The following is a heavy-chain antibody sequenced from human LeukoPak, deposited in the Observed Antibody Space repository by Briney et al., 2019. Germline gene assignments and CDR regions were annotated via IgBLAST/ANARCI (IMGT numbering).Heavy chain of an antibody. D-gene: IGHD3-22*01. Sequence: GGSLRLSCAASGFTVSSNYMSWVRQAPGKGLEWVGRIKSKTDGGTTDYAAPVKGRFTISRDDSKNTLYLQMNSLKTEDTAVYYCTIGVVTMIAPSGDYYYYYMDVWGKGTTVTVSS. CDR3: TIGVVTMIAPSGDYYYYYMDV. CDR2: IKSKTDGGTT. V-gene: IGHV3-15*01. CDR1: GFTVSSNY. J-gene: IGHJ6*03.